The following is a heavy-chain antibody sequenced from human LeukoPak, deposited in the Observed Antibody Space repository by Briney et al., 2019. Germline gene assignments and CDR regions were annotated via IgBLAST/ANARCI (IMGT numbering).Heavy chain of an antibody. CDR1: GFTFSSYA. J-gene: IGHJ4*02. Sequence: GGSLRLSCAASGFTFSSYAMSWVRQAPGKGLEWVSGISGSGDSTVHADSVKGRFTISRDNSRSTLYLQMNTLRADDTAVYYCAKDLLYGSGSYSWGVFDYWGQGTLVTVSS. V-gene: IGHV3-23*01. D-gene: IGHD3-10*01. CDR3: AKDLLYGSGSYSWGVFDY. CDR2: ISGSGDST.